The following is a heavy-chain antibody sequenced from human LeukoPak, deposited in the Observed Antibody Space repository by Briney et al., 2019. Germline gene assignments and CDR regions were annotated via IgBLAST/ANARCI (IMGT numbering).Heavy chain of an antibody. D-gene: IGHD7-27*01. V-gene: IGHV3-7*01. CDR2: INQDGSEN. J-gene: IGHJ4*02. CDR1: GFTFNNYW. CDR3: TKDLTGAEDY. Sequence: GGSLRLSCAASGFTFNNYWMTWVRQAPGKGLEWVANINQDGSENYYVDSVKGRFTISRDNAKNSLYLQMNSLRDEDTAVYYCTKDLTGAEDYWGQGTLVTVSS.